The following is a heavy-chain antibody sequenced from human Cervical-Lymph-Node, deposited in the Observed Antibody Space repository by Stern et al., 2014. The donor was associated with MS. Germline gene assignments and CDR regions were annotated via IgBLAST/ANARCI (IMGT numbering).Heavy chain of an antibody. CDR2: ISYDGSNK. Sequence: VQLVESGGGVVQPGRSLRLSCAASGFTFSSYAMHWVRQAPGKGLEWVAVISYDGSNKYYADSVKGRFTISRDNSKNTLYLQMNSLRAEDTAVYYCARDWTGENYFDYWGQGTLVTVSS. CDR3: ARDWTGENYFDY. D-gene: IGHD3/OR15-3a*01. CDR1: GFTFSSYA. V-gene: IGHV3-30*01. J-gene: IGHJ4*02.